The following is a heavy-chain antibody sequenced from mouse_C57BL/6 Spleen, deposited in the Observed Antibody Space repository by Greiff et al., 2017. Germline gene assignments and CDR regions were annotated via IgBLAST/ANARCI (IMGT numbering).Heavy chain of an antibody. D-gene: IGHD2-1*01. V-gene: IGHV1-64*01. CDR2: IHPNSGST. CDR3: ARAGDLLWSWGYAMDY. J-gene: IGHJ4*01. Sequence: QVQLQQPGAELVKPGASVKLSCKASGYTFTSYWMHWVKQRPGQGLEWIGMIHPNSGSTNYNEKFKSKATLTVDKSSSTAYMQLSSLTSEDSAVYYCARAGDLLWSWGYAMDYWGQGTSVTVSS. CDR1: GYTFTSYW.